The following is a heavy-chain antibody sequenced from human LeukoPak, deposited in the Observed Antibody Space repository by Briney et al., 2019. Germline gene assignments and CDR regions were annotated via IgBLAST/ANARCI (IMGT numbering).Heavy chain of an antibody. CDR3: AREGDDYGDFDY. CDR2: INSDGSST. CDR1: GFTFSSYW. Sequence: PGGSLRLPCAASGFTFSSYWMHWVRQAPGKGLVWVSRINSDGSSTSYADSVKGRFTISRDNAKNTLYLQMNSLRAEDTAVYYCAREGDDYGDFDYWGQGTLVTVSS. V-gene: IGHV3-74*01. J-gene: IGHJ4*02. D-gene: IGHD4-17*01.